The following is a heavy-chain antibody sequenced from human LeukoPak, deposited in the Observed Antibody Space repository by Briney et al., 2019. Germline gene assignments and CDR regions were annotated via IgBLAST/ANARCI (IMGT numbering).Heavy chain of an antibody. V-gene: IGHV1-2*02. CDR3: ALSGAHSGNPLDY. Sequence: GASVKVSCKASGYTFTGYYMHWVRQAPGQGLEWMGWINPNSGGTNYAQKFQGRVTMTRDTSISTAYMELSRLRSDDTAVYYCALSGAHSGNPLDYWGQGTLVTVSS. CDR1: GYTFTGYY. CDR2: INPNSGGT. D-gene: IGHD3-10*01. J-gene: IGHJ4*02.